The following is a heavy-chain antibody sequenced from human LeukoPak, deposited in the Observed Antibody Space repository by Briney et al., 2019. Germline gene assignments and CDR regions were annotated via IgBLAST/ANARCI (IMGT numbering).Heavy chain of an antibody. Sequence: GGSLRLSCAASGFTFRGYAMSWVRQAPGKGLEWVSGISSSAGRSYYADSIMGRFTISRDNSRNTLYLQMKSLGAEDTAVCYCAKGHGYYYYMDVWGKGTTVTVSS. CDR3: AKGHGYYYYMDV. J-gene: IGHJ6*03. CDR1: GFTFRGYA. CDR2: ISSSAGRS. V-gene: IGHV3-23*01.